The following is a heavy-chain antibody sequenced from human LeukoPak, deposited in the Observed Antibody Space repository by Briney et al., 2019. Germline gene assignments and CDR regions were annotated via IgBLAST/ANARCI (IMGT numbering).Heavy chain of an antibody. CDR2: VHFNGQT. Sequence: PSETLSLTCTVSGGSVISGHYCWGWVRQPPGTGLEWIASVHFNGQTYSNPSLSGRVTMSIDTSKNQFSLKLNSVTAADTAVYYCARHWPGGSYSFAHWGQGTLVTVSS. J-gene: IGHJ4*02. CDR3: ARHWPGGSYSFAH. CDR1: GGSVISGHYC. V-gene: IGHV4-39*01. D-gene: IGHD1-26*01.